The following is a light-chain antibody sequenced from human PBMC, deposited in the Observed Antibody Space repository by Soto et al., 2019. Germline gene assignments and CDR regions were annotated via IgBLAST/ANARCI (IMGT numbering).Light chain of an antibody. V-gene: IGLV2-14*01. CDR2: EVG. CDR1: SIDVGAYNY. CDR3: AAWDGSLNGYV. J-gene: IGLJ1*01. Sequence: QSALTQFASVSGSPGQSITISCTGTSIDVGAYNYVSWYQQHPDKAPKLLIYEVGNRPSGVPDRFSGSKSGTSASLAISGLQSEDEADYCCAAWDGSLNGYVFGTGTKLTVL.